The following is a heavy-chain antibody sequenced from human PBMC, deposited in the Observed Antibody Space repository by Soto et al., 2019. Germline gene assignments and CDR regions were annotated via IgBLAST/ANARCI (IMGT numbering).Heavy chain of an antibody. Sequence: GGSLRLSCAASGFTFSSYSMNWVRQAPGKGLEWVSSISSSSSYIYYADSVKGRFTISRDNAKNSLYLQMNSLRAEDTAVYYCAGEGYYGSGSYRAPDYWGQGTLVTVSS. CDR2: ISSSSSYI. J-gene: IGHJ4*02. V-gene: IGHV3-21*01. CDR1: GFTFSSYS. CDR3: AGEGYYGSGSYRAPDY. D-gene: IGHD3-10*01.